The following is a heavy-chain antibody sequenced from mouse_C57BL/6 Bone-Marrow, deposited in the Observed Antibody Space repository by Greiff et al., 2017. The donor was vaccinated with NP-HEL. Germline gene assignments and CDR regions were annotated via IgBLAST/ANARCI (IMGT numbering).Heavy chain of an antibody. CDR1: GYSITSGYY. CDR2: ISYDGSN. V-gene: IGHV3-6*01. Sequence: EVKLEESGPGLVKPSQSLSLTCSVTGYSITSGYYWNWIRQFPGNKLEWMGYISYDGSNNYNPSLKNRISITRDTSKNQFFLKLNSVTTEDTATYYCARGRLWDFDYWGQGTTLTVSS. CDR3: ARGRLWDFDY. D-gene: IGHD4-1*01. J-gene: IGHJ2*01.